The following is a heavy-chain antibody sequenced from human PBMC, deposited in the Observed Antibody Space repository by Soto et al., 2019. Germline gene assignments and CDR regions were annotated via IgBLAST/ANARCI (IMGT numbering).Heavy chain of an antibody. D-gene: IGHD3-22*01. V-gene: IGHV1-69*02. CDR2: IIPILGIA. CDR3: TTGLSNGYYNFDY. J-gene: IGHJ4*02. Sequence: GASVKVSCKAAGGTFSSYTISLVRQAPGQGLEWMGRIIPILGIANYAQKFQGRVTITADTLYLQMNSLKTEDTAVYYCTTGLSNGYYNFDYWGQGTPVTVSS. CDR1: GGTFSSYT.